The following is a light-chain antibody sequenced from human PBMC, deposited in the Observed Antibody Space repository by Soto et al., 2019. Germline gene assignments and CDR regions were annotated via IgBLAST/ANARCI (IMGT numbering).Light chain of an antibody. Sequence: EIVITQSPSTLSVSPCXXXXXXXISSQSLSGNLAWYQQKPGQAPRLLIYGASSRASGIPDRFSGSGSGTDFTLTISRLEPEDFAVYYCQQYGSSPPITFGQGTRLEI. CDR2: GAS. V-gene: IGKV3-20*01. CDR1: QSLSGN. J-gene: IGKJ5*01. CDR3: QQYGSSPPIT.